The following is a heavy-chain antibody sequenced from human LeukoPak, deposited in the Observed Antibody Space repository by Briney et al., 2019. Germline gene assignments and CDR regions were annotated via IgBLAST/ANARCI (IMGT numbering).Heavy chain of an antibody. CDR3: ARDLYWNDKDAFDI. J-gene: IGHJ3*02. CDR2: INPSGGST. Sequence: ASVKVSCKASGYTLTSYGISWVRQAPGQGLEWMGIINPSGGSTSYAQKFQGRVTMTRDMSTSTVYMELSSLRFEDTAVYYCARDLYWNDKDAFDIWGQGTMVTVSS. D-gene: IGHD1-1*01. V-gene: IGHV1-46*01. CDR1: GYTLTSYG.